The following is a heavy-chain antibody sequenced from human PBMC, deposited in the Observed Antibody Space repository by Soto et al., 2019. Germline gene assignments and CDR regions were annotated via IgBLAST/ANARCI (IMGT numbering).Heavy chain of an antibody. J-gene: IGHJ4*02. D-gene: IGHD3-16*01. CDR3: AAHGPSNLLVYYYFXH. CDR1: GGSFSSFY. Sequence: SETLSLTCAVYGGSFSSFYWTWVRQPPGKGPEWIGEVSHTGSTNYNPSLKSRVTISIDTSKIQFSLKLTSVTAADTAVYYCAAHGPSNLLVYYYFXHWGQGTPVTVSS. CDR2: VSHTGST. V-gene: IGHV4-34*01.